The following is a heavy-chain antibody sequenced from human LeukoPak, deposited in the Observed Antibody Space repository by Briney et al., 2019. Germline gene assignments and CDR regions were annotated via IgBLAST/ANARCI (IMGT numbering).Heavy chain of an antibody. CDR1: GGPFSGYY. V-gene: IGHV4-4*07. CDR2: IFTSGIT. D-gene: IGHD3-3*01. CDR3: AREYYYDFWSGYVNWFDP. Sequence: SETLSLTCTVSGGPFSGYYWSWIRQPARKTLEWIGRIFTSGITTYNPSLRSRVTMSVDTSKSQFSLNLGSVTAADTAVYYCAREYYYDFWSGYVNWFDPWGQGTLVTVSS. J-gene: IGHJ5*02.